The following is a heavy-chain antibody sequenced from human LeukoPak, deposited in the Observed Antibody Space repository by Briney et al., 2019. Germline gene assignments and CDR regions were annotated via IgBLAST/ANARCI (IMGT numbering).Heavy chain of an antibody. J-gene: IGHJ4*02. CDR2: MNPNSAIT. D-gene: IGHD3-22*01. V-gene: IGHV1-8*01. Sequence: ASAKVSCKASGYTFTSYDINWVRQATGQGLEWMGWMNPNSAITGYAQKFQGRVTISRNTSISTAYMELSSLRSEDTAVYYCAREDYYDSGSNDYWGQGTLVTVSS. CDR1: GYTFTSYD. CDR3: AREDYYDSGSNDY.